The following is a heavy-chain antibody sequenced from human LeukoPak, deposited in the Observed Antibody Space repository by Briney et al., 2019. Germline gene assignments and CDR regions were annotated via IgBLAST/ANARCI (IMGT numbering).Heavy chain of an antibody. CDR2: IKQDGSEK. CDR1: GFRFYTYW. D-gene: IGHD1-1*01. V-gene: IGHV3-7*01. Sequence: PGGSLRLSCAASGFRFYTYWMSWVRQAPGKGLEWLASIKQDGSEKYYLDSVKGRFAISRNNAENSLYLQTSSLRVEDTAVYYCARGHHQLELWGQG. J-gene: IGHJ4*02. CDR3: ARGHHQLEL.